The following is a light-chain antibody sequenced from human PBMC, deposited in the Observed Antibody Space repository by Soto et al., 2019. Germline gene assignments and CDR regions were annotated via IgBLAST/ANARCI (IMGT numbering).Light chain of an antibody. CDR2: GAS. CDR3: QQYNNWPRP. CDR1: QRVSSN. Sequence: EILMTQSPATLSVSPGGRGTLACRASQRVSSNLAWYQQKPGQAPRLLIYGASTRATGTPARFSASGSGTEFTLTISSLQYEDFEVYSCQQYNNWPRPLGQGTKVYIK. V-gene: IGKV3-15*01. J-gene: IGKJ1*01.